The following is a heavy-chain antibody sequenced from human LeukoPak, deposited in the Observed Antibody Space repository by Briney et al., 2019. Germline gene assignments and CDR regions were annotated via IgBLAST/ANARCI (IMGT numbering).Heavy chain of an antibody. V-gene: IGHV3-21*01. CDR1: GFTFSSYS. CDR3: VRVDNSAYSD. J-gene: IGHJ4*02. Sequence: PGGSLRLSCAASGFTFSSYSMNWVRQAPGKGLEWVSSISSSSSYIYYADSVKGRFTISRDNAKNSLYLQMNSLRAGDTAVYYCVRVDNSAYSDWGQGTLVTVSS. CDR2: ISSSSSYI. D-gene: IGHD3-22*01.